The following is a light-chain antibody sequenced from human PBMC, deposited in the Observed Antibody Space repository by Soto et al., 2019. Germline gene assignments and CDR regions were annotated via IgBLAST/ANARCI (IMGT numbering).Light chain of an antibody. V-gene: IGKV3-20*01. CDR2: GAS. CDR1: QSVSSSY. CDR3: XXXGXSPLT. J-gene: IGKJ4*01. Sequence: EIVLTQSPGTLSLSPGERATLSCRASQSVSSSYLAWYQQKPGQAPRLLIYGASSRATGIPDRFSGSGSGTDFTLTISRLEXXXXXXXXXXXXGXSPLTFGGGTKVEIK.